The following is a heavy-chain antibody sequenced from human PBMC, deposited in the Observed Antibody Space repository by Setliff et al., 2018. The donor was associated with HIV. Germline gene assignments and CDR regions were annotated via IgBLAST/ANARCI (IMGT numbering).Heavy chain of an antibody. J-gene: IGHJ3*02. CDR2: INPSSGST. CDR1: GYTFTSYY. Sequence: ASVKVSCKASGYTFTSYYMHWVRQAPGQGLEWMGIINPSSGSTTYAQKFQGRVTMTRDTSTSTVYMEVSSLTSEDTAVYYCARRDYNFSGTFDIWGQGTMVTVSS. CDR3: ARRDYNFSGTFDI. D-gene: IGHD3-3*01. V-gene: IGHV1-46*01.